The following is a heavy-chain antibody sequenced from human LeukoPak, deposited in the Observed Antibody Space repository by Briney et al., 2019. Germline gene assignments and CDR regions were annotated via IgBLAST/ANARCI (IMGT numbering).Heavy chain of an antibody. V-gene: IGHV1-2*02. CDR3: AREESVATIYYYYYAMDV. J-gene: IGHJ6*02. CDR1: GYTFTGYY. D-gene: IGHD5-24*01. Sequence: GASVKVSCKVSGYTFTGYYIHWVRQAPGQGLEWMGWIDAYSGGTIYAQKFQGRLTMTRDTSITTAYLELTRLISDDTAVYYCAREESVATIYYYYYAMDVWGQGTTVTVSS. CDR2: IDAYSGGT.